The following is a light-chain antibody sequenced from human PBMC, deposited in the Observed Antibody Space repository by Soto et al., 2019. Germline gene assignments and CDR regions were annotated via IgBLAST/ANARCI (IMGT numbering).Light chain of an antibody. CDR3: QANDYSLTAAV. CDR2: GNR. V-gene: IGLV1-40*01. CDR1: SSNRGAGYD. Sequence: QSVPTQPPSVSGTPGQRAPISCTGNSSNRGAGYDVHCYQQLPGAAPKLVSFGNRNRPSGVPERFSCSKSGTSSCLAITGLQAEDEADYYCQANDYSLTAAVSGGGTK. J-gene: IGLJ3*02.